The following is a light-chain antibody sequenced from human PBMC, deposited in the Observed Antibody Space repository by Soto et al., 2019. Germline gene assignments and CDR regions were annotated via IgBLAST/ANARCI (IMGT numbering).Light chain of an antibody. V-gene: IGKV3-20*01. CDR3: QQYGNAPIT. J-gene: IGKJ5*01. CDR2: DAS. Sequence: EVVLTQSPDPLSLSPGERATLSCRSSQTVRNNYLAWYQQKPGQAPRLLIYDASSRATGIPDRFSGSGSGTDLTLSISRREVEDVAVYHCQQYGNAPITFGQGTRLEIK. CDR1: QTVRNNY.